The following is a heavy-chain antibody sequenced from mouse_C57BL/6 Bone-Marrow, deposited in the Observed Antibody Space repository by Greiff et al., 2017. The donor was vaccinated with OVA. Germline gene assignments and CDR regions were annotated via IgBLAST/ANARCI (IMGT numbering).Heavy chain of an antibody. J-gene: IGHJ2*01. Sequence: VQLQQSGPELVKPGASVKISCKASGYSFTGYYMNWVKQSPEKSLEWIGEINPSTGGATYNQKFKAKATLTVDKSSSTAYMQLKSLTSEDSAVYYCARERTTAYYFDYWGQGTTLTVSS. CDR1: GYSFTGYY. CDR2: INPSTGGA. V-gene: IGHV1-42*01. CDR3: ARERTTAYYFDY. D-gene: IGHD1-2*01.